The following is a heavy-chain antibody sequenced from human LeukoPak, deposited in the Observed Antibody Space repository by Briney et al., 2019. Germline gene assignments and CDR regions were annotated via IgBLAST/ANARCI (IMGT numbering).Heavy chain of an antibody. D-gene: IGHD3-22*01. J-gene: IGHJ1*01. V-gene: IGHV3-74*01. CDR3: ARAPSEIGGYYPEYFRH. CDR2: IKSDGST. CDR1: GFTFSTYW. Sequence: SGGSLRLSCAASGFTFSTYWMHWVRQAPGKGLVWVSRIKSDGSTNYADSVKGRFTISRDNAKNTVSLQMNSPRPKDTGVYYCARAPSEIGGYYPEYFRHWGQGTLVTVSS.